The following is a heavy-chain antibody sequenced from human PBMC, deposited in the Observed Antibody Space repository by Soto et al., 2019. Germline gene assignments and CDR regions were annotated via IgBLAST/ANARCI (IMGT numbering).Heavy chain of an antibody. D-gene: IGHD4-4*01. Sequence: QLQLQESGSGLVKPSQTLSLTCAVSGGSISSGGYSWSWIRQPPGKGLEWIGYIYHSGSTYYNPSLKSRITLPVDRSKNQFSLKLSSVTAADTAVYYCARGVTAPNYFDYWGQGTLVTVSS. CDR1: GGSISSGGYS. V-gene: IGHV4-30-2*01. CDR3: ARGVTAPNYFDY. J-gene: IGHJ4*02. CDR2: IYHSGST.